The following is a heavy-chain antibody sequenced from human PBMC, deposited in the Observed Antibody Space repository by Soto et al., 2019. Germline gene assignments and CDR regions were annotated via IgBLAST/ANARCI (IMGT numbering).Heavy chain of an antibody. V-gene: IGHV3-48*01. J-gene: IGHJ6*03. Sequence: GGSLRLSCAASGFTFSSYSMNWVRQAPGKGLEWVSYISSSSSTIYYADSVKGRFTISRDNAKNSLYLQMNSLRAEETAVYYCARAAQEFDWLLYHPLHCYYMDVWGKGTTVTVSS. CDR2: ISSSSSTI. CDR3: ARAAQEFDWLLYHPLHCYYMDV. CDR1: GFTFSSYS. D-gene: IGHD3-9*01.